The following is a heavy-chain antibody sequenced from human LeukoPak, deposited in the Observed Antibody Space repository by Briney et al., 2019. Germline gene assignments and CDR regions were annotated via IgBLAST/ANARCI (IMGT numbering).Heavy chain of an antibody. V-gene: IGHV3-23*01. CDR3: AKGSRGSCSRTYCYPFDY. D-gene: IGHD2-2*01. CDR1: GFTFSSYA. CDR2: ISGSDAGT. Sequence: GGSLRLSCAASGFTFSSYAMSWVRKIPGKGLEWVSAISGSDAGTYDADSVKGRFTISRDNSKNTLYLQMNRLRAEDTAVYYCAKGSRGSCSRTYCYPFDYWGQGTLVTVSS. J-gene: IGHJ4*02.